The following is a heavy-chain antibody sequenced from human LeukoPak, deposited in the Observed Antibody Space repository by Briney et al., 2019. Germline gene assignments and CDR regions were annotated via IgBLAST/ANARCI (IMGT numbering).Heavy chain of an antibody. Sequence: PLASVKVSCKASGGTFSSYAISWVRQAPGQGLEWMGGIIPIFGTANYAQKFQGRVTITADKSTSTAYMELSSLRSEDTAVYYCVSSYYYYMDVWGKGTTVTVSS. J-gene: IGHJ6*03. CDR3: VSSYYYYMDV. CDR1: GGTFSSYA. V-gene: IGHV1-69*06. CDR2: IIPIFGTA.